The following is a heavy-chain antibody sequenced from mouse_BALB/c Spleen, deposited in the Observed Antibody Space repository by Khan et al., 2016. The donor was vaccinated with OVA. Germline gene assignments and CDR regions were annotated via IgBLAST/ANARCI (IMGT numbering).Heavy chain of an antibody. Sequence: EVQLQESGPGLVKPSQSLSLTCTVTGYSITSGYGWNWIRQFPGNKLEWMGYISYSGSTNYNPSLNSRISITRNTSKNQFFLQLNSVTTEDTATYYCARTARIKYWGQGTTLTVSA. CDR3: ARTARIKY. J-gene: IGHJ2*01. V-gene: IGHV3-2*02. D-gene: IGHD1-2*01. CDR2: ISYSGST. CDR1: GYSITSGYG.